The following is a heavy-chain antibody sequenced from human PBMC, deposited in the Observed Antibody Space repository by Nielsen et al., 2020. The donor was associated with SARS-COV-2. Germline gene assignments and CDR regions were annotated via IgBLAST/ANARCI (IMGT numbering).Heavy chain of an antibody. CDR1: GYTFRSYG. CDR3: AKDSQSPYTNGWYPFDL. V-gene: IGHV1-18*01. CDR2: ISGYSGNT. D-gene: IGHD6-19*01. Sequence: ASVKVSCKASGYTFRSYGINWVRQAPGQGLEWMGWISGYSGNTNYAQRLQGRVTMTTDTSTSTAYMELTSLRSADTAVYYCAKDSQSPYTNGWYPFDLWGQGTLVAVSS. J-gene: IGHJ4*02.